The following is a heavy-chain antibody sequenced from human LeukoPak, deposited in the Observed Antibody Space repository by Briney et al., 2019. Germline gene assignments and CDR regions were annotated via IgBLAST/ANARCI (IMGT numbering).Heavy chain of an antibody. V-gene: IGHV4-39*01. Sequence: PSETLSLTCTVSGGSISSGSYYWGWIRQPPGKRLEWIGSIYYSGSTYYNPSLESRVTISVDTSKNQFSLKLSSVTAADTAVYYCARQGYSSSWSLDYWGQGTLVTVSS. D-gene: IGHD6-13*01. CDR2: IYYSGST. CDR3: ARQGYSSSWSLDY. J-gene: IGHJ4*02. CDR1: GGSISSGSYY.